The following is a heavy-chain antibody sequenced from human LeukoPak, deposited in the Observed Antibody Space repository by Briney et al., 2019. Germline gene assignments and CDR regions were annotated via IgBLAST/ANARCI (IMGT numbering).Heavy chain of an antibody. CDR3: ATSRAHLRYFDWLYQPLDY. J-gene: IGHJ4*02. CDR2: IYPGDSDT. D-gene: IGHD3-9*01. Sequence: GESLKISCKGSGYSFTSYWIGWVRQMPGEGLEWMGIIYPGDSDTRYSPSFQGQVTISADKSISTAYLQWSSLKASDTAMYYCATSRAHLRYFDWLYQPLDYWGQGTLVTVSS. V-gene: IGHV5-51*01. CDR1: GYSFTSYW.